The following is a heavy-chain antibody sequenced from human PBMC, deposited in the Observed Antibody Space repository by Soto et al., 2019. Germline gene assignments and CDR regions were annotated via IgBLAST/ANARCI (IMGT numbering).Heavy chain of an antibody. CDR1: GFTFNNYN. D-gene: IGHD3-3*01. CDR2: ISRSSDYI. V-gene: IGHV3-21*01. J-gene: IGHJ6*02. Sequence: GGSLRLSCAGSGFTFNNYNINWVRQAPGKGLEWISSISRSSDYIYYADSVRGRFTVSRDNAKASMFLQMNSLRADDTAVYYCARDRADPRFGVVYAMDVWGPGTTVTVSS. CDR3: ARDRADPRFGVVYAMDV.